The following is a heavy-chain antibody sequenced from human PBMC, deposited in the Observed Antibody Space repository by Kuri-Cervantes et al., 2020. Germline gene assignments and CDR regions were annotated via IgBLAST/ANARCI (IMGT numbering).Heavy chain of an antibody. V-gene: IGHV3-7*02. CDR1: GFIFSDHY. Sequence: GGSLRLSCAASGFIFSDHYMDWVRQAPGKGLEWVANIKQDGSEKYYVDSVKGRFTISRDNAKNSLYLQLNSLRAEDTAVYYCAILGGSSSAAWFLDLWGRGTLVTVSS. J-gene: IGHJ2*01. D-gene: IGHD6-6*01. CDR3: AILGGSSSAAWFLDL. CDR2: IKQDGSEK.